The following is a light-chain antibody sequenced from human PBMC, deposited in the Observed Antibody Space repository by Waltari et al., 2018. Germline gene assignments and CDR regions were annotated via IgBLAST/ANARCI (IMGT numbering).Light chain of an antibody. CDR1: QSVGRT. CDR2: GAS. Sequence: EIVLTQSPGTLSLSPGERATLSCRASQSVGRTLAWYQQKPGQAPRLLMCGASSRATGTPDRFSGSGSGTDFSLTISRLEPEDFAVYYCQHYVRLPATFGQGTKVEIK. V-gene: IGKV3-20*01. CDR3: QHYVRLPAT. J-gene: IGKJ1*01.